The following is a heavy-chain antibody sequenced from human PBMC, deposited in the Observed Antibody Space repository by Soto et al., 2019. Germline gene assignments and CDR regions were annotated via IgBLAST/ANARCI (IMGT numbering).Heavy chain of an antibody. CDR3: ARDRGVRPGDYPNPYYYYYYGMDV. V-gene: IGHV3-33*01. Sequence: GGSLRLSCAASGFTFSSYGMHWVRQAPGKGLEWVAVIWYDGSNKYYADSVKGRFTISRDNSKNTLYLQMNSLRAEDTAVYYCARDRGVRPGDYPNPYYYYYYGMDVWGQGTTVTVSS. J-gene: IGHJ6*02. CDR1: GFTFSSYG. D-gene: IGHD4-17*01. CDR2: IWYDGSNK.